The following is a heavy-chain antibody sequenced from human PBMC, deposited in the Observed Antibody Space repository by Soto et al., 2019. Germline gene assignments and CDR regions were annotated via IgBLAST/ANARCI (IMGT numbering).Heavy chain of an antibody. J-gene: IGHJ6*02. CDR2: THPSGST. Sequence: SEILSLACAVHGGSLSDDYWSWIRQSTGKGMEWIGETHPSGSTDYKPSLKSRVTLSVDTSKNHFSLKLTSVTDADTAIYFCARGLDQYKLGNVWGPGTTVT. CDR3: ARGLDQYKLGNV. V-gene: IGHV4-34*01. D-gene: IGHD7-27*01. CDR1: GGSLSDDY.